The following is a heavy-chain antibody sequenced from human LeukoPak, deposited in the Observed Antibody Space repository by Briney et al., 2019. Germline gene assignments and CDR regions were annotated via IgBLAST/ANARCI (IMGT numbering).Heavy chain of an antibody. Sequence: PGGSLRLSCAASGFTFSSYAMHWVRQAPGKGLEWVAVISYDGSNKYYADSVKGRLTISRDNSKNTLYLQMNSLRAEDTAVYYCARGKAAAAMDYWGQGTLVTVSS. CDR2: ISYDGSNK. CDR1: GFTFSSYA. V-gene: IGHV3-30*14. CDR3: ARGKAAAAMDY. D-gene: IGHD6-13*01. J-gene: IGHJ4*02.